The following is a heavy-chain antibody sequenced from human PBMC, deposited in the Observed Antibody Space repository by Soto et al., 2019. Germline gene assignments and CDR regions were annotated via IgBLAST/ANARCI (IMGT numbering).Heavy chain of an antibody. J-gene: IGHJ3*02. V-gene: IGHV1-69*13. Sequence: SVKVSCKASGGTFSSYAISWVRQAPGQGLEWMGGIIPIFGTANYAQKFQGRVTITADESTSTAYMELSSLRSEDTAVYYCARDNYYDTRGAFDIWGQGTMVTVSS. CDR2: IIPIFGTA. D-gene: IGHD3-22*01. CDR3: ARDNYYDTRGAFDI. CDR1: GGTFSSYA.